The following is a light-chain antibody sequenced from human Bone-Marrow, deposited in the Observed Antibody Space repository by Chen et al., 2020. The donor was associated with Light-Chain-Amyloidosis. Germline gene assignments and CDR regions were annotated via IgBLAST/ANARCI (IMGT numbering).Light chain of an antibody. Sequence: DVVMTQSPLSLPVTLGQPSAISCRSSQSLVHSDGNIYLNWLQQRPGQSPRRLIYKFSNRDSGIPDRFSGSGSDTDFTLRISRVEAEDVAIYYCMQGSHWLHTFGQGTKIEIK. J-gene: IGKJ2*01. CDR1: QSLVHSDGNIY. V-gene: IGKV2-30*02. CDR3: MQGSHWLHT. CDR2: KFS.